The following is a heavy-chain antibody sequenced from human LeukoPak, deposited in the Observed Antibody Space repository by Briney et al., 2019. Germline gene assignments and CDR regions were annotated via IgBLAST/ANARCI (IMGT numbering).Heavy chain of an antibody. V-gene: IGHV3-23*01. D-gene: IGHD3-10*01. CDR1: GFTFSTYA. CDR3: AKDFLGYYGSGSYYVQRFFDY. J-gene: IGHJ4*02. CDR2: VSESGGGT. Sequence: GGSLRLSCVASGFTFSTYAMGWVRQVPGKGLEWVSSVSESGGGTYYADSVKGRFTISRDNSKDTLSLQMNSLRAEDTAVYYWAKDFLGYYGSGSYYVQRFFDYWGQGTLVTVSS.